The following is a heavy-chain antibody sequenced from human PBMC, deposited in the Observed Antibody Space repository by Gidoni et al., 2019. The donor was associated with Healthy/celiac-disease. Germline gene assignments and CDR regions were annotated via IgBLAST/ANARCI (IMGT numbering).Heavy chain of an antibody. CDR2: ISSSSSYI. CDR3: ARDLPTYYYGSGRGGFDP. J-gene: IGHJ5*02. CDR1: GFTFSSSS. Sequence: EVQLVESGGGLVKPGGSLRLSCAASGFTFSSSSMNWVRQAPGKGLEWVSSISSSSSYIYDADSVKGRFTISRENAKNSLYLQMNSLRAEDTAVYYCARDLPTYYYGSGRGGFDPWGQGTLVTVSS. D-gene: IGHD3-10*01. V-gene: IGHV3-21*01.